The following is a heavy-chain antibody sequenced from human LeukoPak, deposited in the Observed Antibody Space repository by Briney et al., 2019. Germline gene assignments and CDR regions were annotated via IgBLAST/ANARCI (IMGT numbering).Heavy chain of an antibody. CDR3: ARAQLGSNRPGDY. CDR2: INAGTGDT. CDR1: GYTFSSYD. V-gene: IGHV1-3*01. Sequence: ASVKVSCKAFGYTFSSYDIHWVRQAPGQSLEWMGRINAGTGDTEYSQKFQGKATITRDTSASTDYMEVRSLRSEDTAVYYCARAQLGSNRPGDYWGQGTLVTVSS. D-gene: IGHD6-13*01. J-gene: IGHJ4*02.